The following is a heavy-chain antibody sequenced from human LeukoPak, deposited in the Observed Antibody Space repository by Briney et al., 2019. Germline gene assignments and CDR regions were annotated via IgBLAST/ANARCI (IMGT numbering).Heavy chain of an antibody. CDR3: AREYYDFWSGYFSGYYYYGMDV. Sequence: ASVNVSCTASGYTFTSYGISWVRQAPGQGLEWMGWISAYNGNTNYAQKLQGRVTMTTDTSTSTAYMELRSLRSDDTAVYYCAREYYDFWSGYFSGYYYYGMDVWGQGTTVTVSS. D-gene: IGHD3-3*01. J-gene: IGHJ6*02. V-gene: IGHV1-18*01. CDR1: GYTFTSYG. CDR2: ISAYNGNT.